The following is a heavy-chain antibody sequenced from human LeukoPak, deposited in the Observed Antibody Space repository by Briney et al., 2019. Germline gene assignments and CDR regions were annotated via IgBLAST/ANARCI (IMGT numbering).Heavy chain of an antibody. CDR3: ARGSTYYDSSGQVPFDY. Sequence: GGSLRLSCAASEFSVSHNYMSWVRQAPGKGLEWGSYISGSSSTIYYADSVKGRFTISRDNGKNTLYLQMNSLRAEDTAVYYCARGSTYYDSSGQVPFDYWGQGTLVTVSS. J-gene: IGHJ4*02. CDR1: EFSVSHNY. CDR2: ISGSSSTI. V-gene: IGHV3-11*04. D-gene: IGHD3-22*01.